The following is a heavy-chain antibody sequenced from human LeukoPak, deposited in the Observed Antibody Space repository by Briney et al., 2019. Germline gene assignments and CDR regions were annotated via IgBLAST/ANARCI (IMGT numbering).Heavy chain of an antibody. CDR1: GGTFSSYA. CDR2: IIPIFGTA. CDR3: ARAQTYYYDSSGYYGTYYFDY. D-gene: IGHD3-22*01. J-gene: IGHJ4*02. V-gene: IGHV1-69*05. Sequence: SVKVSCRASGGTFSSYAISWVRQAPGQGLEWMGGIIPIFGTANYAQKFRGRVTITTDESTSTAYMELSSLRSEDTAVYYCARAQTYYYDSSGYYGTYYFDYWGQGTLVTVSS.